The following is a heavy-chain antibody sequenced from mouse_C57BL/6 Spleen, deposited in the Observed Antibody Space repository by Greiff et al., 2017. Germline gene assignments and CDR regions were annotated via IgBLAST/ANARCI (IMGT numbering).Heavy chain of an antibody. J-gene: IGHJ4*01. D-gene: IGHD1-1*01. CDR2: IYPSDSET. Sequence: VQLQRPGAELVRPGSSVKLSCKASGYTFTSYWMDWVKQRPGQGLEWIGNIYPSDSETHYNQKFKDKATLTVDKSSSTAYMQLSSLTSEDSAVYYCAILLPAMDYWGQGTSVTVSS. CDR3: AILLPAMDY. CDR1: GYTFTSYW. V-gene: IGHV1-61*01.